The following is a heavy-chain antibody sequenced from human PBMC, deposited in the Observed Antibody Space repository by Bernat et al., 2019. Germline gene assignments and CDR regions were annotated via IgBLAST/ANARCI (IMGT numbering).Heavy chain of an antibody. CDR1: GFVFGTHW. Sequence: EVQLVVSGGGLVQPGGSLRLSCAASGFVFGTHWMHWVRQVPGKGLVWVSHTNADGTTTKYADSVRGRFTISRDNVQNTLYLQMNSLSADDTAVYYCARGLLGSVGFDWAGGRGTLVIVSS. V-gene: IGHV3-74*01. D-gene: IGHD3-9*01. CDR2: TNADGTTT. CDR3: ARGLLGSVGFDWA. J-gene: IGHJ4*02.